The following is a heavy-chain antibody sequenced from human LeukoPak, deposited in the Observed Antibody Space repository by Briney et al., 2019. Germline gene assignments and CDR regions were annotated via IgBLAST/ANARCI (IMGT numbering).Heavy chain of an antibody. CDR2: IYSGGST. CDR3: VRDGYYGSGSY. V-gene: IGHV3-53*01. Sequence: GGSLRLSCAASGFTVSSNFMSWVRQAPGKGPEWVSVIYSGGSTYYADSVKGRFTISRDNSRNTLYLHMNSLRVEDTAMYHCVRDGYYGSGSYWGQGTLVSVSS. CDR1: GFTVSSNF. D-gene: IGHD3-10*01. J-gene: IGHJ4*02.